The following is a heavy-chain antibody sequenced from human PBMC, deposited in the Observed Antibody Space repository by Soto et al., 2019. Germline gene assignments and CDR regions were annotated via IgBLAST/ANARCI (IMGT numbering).Heavy chain of an antibody. J-gene: IGHJ4*02. D-gene: IGHD3-22*01. Sequence: SETLSLTCTVSGGSVSSGSYYWSWIRQPPGKGLEWIGYIYYSGSTNYNPSLKSRVTISVDTSKNQFSLKLSSVTAADTAVYYCASPYLSYYDSSGHFDYWGQGTLVTVSS. CDR3: ASPYLSYYDSSGHFDY. CDR2: IYYSGST. V-gene: IGHV4-61*01. CDR1: GGSVSSGSYY.